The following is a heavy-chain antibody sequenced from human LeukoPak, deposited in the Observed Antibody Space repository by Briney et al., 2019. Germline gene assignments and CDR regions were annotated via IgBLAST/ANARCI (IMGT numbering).Heavy chain of an antibody. CDR2: IYYSGST. J-gene: IGHJ3*02. V-gene: IGHV4-31*03. Sequence: SETLSLTCTVSGGSISSGGYYWSWIRQHPGKGLEWIGYIYYSGSTYYNPSLKSRVTMSVDTSKNQFSLKLSSVTAADTAVYYCAREPIRAGAFDIWGQGTMVTVSS. CDR1: GGSISSGGYY. CDR3: AREPIRAGAFDI.